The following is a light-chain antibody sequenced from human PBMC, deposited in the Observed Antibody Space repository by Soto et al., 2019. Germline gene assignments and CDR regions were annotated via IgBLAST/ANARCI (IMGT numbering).Light chain of an antibody. J-gene: IGKJ5*01. CDR2: GAS. V-gene: IGKV3-15*01. Sequence: EIVMTQSPATLSVSPGERATLSCRASQSVRSKVAWYQQKPGQAPSLVIYGASTRATGIPARFSGSGSGTEFTLTISSLQSEDFAVYYCQQYNNWLITFGQGTRLEIK. CDR1: QSVRSK. CDR3: QQYNNWLIT.